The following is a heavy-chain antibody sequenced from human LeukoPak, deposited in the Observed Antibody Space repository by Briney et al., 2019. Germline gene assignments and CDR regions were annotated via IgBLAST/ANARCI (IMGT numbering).Heavy chain of an antibody. CDR3: ARSNYGGKRWFDP. CDR2: MNPNSGNT. J-gene: IGHJ5*02. V-gene: IGHV1-8*01. CDR1: EYTFTSYD. Sequence: GASVKVSCKASEYTFTSYDINWVRQATGQGLEWKGWMNPNSGNTGYAQKFQGRVSMTRDTSISTAYMELSSLTSEDTAVYFCARSNYGGKRWFDPWGQGTLVIVSS. D-gene: IGHD4-23*01.